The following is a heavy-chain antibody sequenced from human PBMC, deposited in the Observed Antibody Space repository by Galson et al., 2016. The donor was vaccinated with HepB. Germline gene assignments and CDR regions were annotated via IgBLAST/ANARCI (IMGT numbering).Heavy chain of an antibody. D-gene: IGHD2-21*02. J-gene: IGHJ6*02. V-gene: IGHV3-23*01. CDR2: ISGSGTNT. Sequence: WVSAISGSGTNTYYEDSVKGRFTISRDNSNNTLFLQMNSLRAEDTAVYYCAKSLLGVTLVSYYYGMDVWGQGTTVTVSS. CDR3: AKSLLGVTLVSYYYGMDV.